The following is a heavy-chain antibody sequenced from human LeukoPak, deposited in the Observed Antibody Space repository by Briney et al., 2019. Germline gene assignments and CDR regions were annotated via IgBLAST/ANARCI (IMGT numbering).Heavy chain of an antibody. Sequence: PSETLSLTCTVSGYSISSGYYWGWIRQPPGKGLEWVGSIYYSGSTYYNPSLKSRVTISVDTSKNQFSLKLSSVTAADTAVYYCARATLKQLFFDYWGQGTLVTVSS. CDR3: ARATLKQLFFDY. V-gene: IGHV4-38-2*02. CDR1: GYSISSGYY. J-gene: IGHJ4*02. D-gene: IGHD6-6*01. CDR2: IYYSGST.